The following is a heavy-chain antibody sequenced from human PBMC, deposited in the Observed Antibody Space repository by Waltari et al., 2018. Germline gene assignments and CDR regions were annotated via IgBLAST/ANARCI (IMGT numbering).Heavy chain of an antibody. Sequence: QVQLQESGPGLVKPSQTLSLTCTVSGGSISSGGYHWSWIRQHPGKGLEWIGYISHSGSTYYNPSLKSRVTISVDRSKNQFSLKLSSVTAADTAVYYCARDEPSGSYYVGLGYWGQGTLVTVSS. CDR3: ARDEPSGSYYVGLGY. J-gene: IGHJ4*02. CDR2: ISHSGST. CDR1: GGSISSGGYH. D-gene: IGHD1-26*01. V-gene: IGHV4-31*03.